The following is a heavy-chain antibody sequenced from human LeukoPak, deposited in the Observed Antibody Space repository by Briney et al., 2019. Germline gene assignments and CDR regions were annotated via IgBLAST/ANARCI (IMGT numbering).Heavy chain of an antibody. V-gene: IGHV3-74*01. CDR3: STDPRLLMY. CDR2: INSDGSST. D-gene: IGHD2-8*01. CDR1: GLTFSSYW. Sequence: PGGSLRLSCAASGLTFSSYWMHWVRQAPGKGLVWVSRINSDGSSTSYADSVKGRFTISRDNAKNSLYLQMNSLRPEDTALYYCSTDPRLLMYWGHGTLVTVSS. J-gene: IGHJ4*01.